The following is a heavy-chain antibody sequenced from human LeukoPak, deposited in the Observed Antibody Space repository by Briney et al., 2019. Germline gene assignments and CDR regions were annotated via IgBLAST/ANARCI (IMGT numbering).Heavy chain of an antibody. CDR1: GFTFSSYA. V-gene: IGHV3-23*01. CDR2: ISGSGGST. Sequence: GGSLRLSCAASGFTFSSYAMSWVRQAPGKGLEWVSGISGSGGSTYYADSVKGRFTISRDKSKNTLYLQMYSLRAEDTAVYYCAKDSSGSYFDYWGQGTLVTVSP. D-gene: IGHD1-26*01. CDR3: AKDSSGSYFDY. J-gene: IGHJ4*02.